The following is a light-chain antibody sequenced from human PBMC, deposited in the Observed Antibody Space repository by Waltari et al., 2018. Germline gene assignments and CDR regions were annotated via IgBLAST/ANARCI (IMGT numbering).Light chain of an antibody. Sequence: DIQMTQSPSSVSASVGDRVTITCRASQYINNYLNWYQQKPGRGPKLLIYAASNLQSGVPSRFSGSGSGTDFTLTISSLQPEDFATYFCQQSYSNTPLTFGGGTKVEVK. CDR2: AAS. J-gene: IGKJ4*01. CDR3: QQSYSNTPLT. V-gene: IGKV1-39*01. CDR1: QYINNY.